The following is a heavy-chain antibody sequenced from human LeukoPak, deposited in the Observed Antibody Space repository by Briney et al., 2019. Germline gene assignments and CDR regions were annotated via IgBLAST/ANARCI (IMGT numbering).Heavy chain of an antibody. V-gene: IGHV5-51*01. CDR1: GAPFNTHW. CDR2: IYPGDFDT. CDR3: ARARYCSSTSCYEVFDY. D-gene: IGHD2-2*01. J-gene: IGHJ4*02. Sequence: GAPLKISCKGSGAPFNTHWIGWVRRMPGKGLEWMGIIYPGDFDTSYSPSFQGQVTISADKSISTACLQWSSLKATDTAMYYCARARYCSSTSCYEVFDYWGQGTLVTVS.